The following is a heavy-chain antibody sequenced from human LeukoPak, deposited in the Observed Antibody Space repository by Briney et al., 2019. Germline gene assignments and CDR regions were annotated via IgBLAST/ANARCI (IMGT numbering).Heavy chain of an antibody. D-gene: IGHD3-3*01. J-gene: IGHJ4*02. CDR3: ARGSFWSGWQFDY. CDR1: GGSISSYY. Sequence: PSETLSLTCTVSGGSISSYYWSWIRQPPGKGLEWIGYIYTSGSTNYNPSLKSRVTISVDTSNTQFSLKLSSVTAADTGVYYWARGSFWSGWQFDYWGQGTLVTVSS. CDR2: IYTSGST. V-gene: IGHV4-4*09.